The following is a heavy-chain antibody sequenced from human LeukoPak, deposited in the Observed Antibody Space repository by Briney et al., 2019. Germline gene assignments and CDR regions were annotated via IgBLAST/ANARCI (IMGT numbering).Heavy chain of an antibody. D-gene: IGHD6-13*01. V-gene: IGHV3-72*01. CDR3: ARGFYSNRGWYFDL. CDR1: GFIFSDHY. J-gene: IGHJ2*01. Sequence: GGSLRLSCAASGFIFSDHYLDWVRQAPGKGLEWVGRSRNKANSYTTEYAASVKGRFTISRDDSKNSLYLQMNSLKTEDTAVYHCARGFYSNRGWYFDLWGRGTLVTVSS. CDR2: SRNKANSYTT.